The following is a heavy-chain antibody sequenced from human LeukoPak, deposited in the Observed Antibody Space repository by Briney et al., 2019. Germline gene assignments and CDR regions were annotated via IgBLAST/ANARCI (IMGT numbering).Heavy chain of an antibody. D-gene: IGHD3-22*01. Sequence: PGGSLRLSCAASGFAFSSYGMHWVRQAPGKGLEWVAVIWYDGSNKYYADSVKGRFTISRDNSKNTLYLQMNSLRAEDTAVYYCASGSGYYGDPPFDYWGQGTLVTVSS. V-gene: IGHV3-30*02. CDR2: IWYDGSNK. CDR3: ASGSGYYGDPPFDY. CDR1: GFAFSSYG. J-gene: IGHJ4*02.